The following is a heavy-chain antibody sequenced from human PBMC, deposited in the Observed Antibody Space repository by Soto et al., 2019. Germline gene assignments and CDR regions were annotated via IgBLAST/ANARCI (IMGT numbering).Heavy chain of an antibody. CDR2: IYYSGST. V-gene: IGHV4-39*01. D-gene: IGHD6-19*01. CDR3: ARRLPVAGNFDY. CDR1: GGSISSSSYY. Sequence: SETLSLTCTVSGGSISSSSYYWGWIRQPPGKGLEWIGNIYYSGSTSYNPSLKSRVTISVDTSKNQFSLKLSSVTAADSAVYYCARRLPVAGNFDYWGQGTLVTVSS. J-gene: IGHJ4*02.